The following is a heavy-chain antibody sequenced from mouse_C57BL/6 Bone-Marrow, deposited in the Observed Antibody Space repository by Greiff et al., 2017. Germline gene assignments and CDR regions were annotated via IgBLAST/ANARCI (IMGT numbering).Heavy chain of an antibody. J-gene: IGHJ3*01. Sequence: QVQLKQPGAELVKPGASVKLSCKASGYTFTSYWMRWVKQRPGQGLEWIGMIHPNSGSTNYNEKFKSKATLTVDKSSSTAYMQLSSLTSEDSAVYYCARDYEYDGLLAYGGQGTLVTVSA. V-gene: IGHV1-64*01. CDR2: IHPNSGST. D-gene: IGHD2-4*01. CDR3: ARDYEYDGLLAY. CDR1: GYTFTSYW.